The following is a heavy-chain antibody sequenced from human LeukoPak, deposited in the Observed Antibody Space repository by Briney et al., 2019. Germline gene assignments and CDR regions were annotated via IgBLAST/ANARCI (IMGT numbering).Heavy chain of an antibody. J-gene: IGHJ4*02. CDR1: VGTFSSYA. V-gene: IGHV1-69*05. D-gene: IGHD3-3*01. Sequence: SVKVSCKASVGTFSSYAISWVRQAPGQGLEWMGRIIPIFGTANYAQKFQGRVTITTDESTSTAYMELSSLRSEDTAVYYCANHDFWSGYPTQKSFDYWGQGTLVTVSS. CDR2: IIPIFGTA. CDR3: ANHDFWSGYPTQKSFDY.